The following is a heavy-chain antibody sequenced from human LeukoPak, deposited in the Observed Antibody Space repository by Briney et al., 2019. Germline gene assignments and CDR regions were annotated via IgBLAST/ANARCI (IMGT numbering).Heavy chain of an antibody. Sequence: SQTLSLTCTVSGGSISSGSYYWSWIRQPAGKGLEWIGRIYTSGSTNYNPSLKSRVTISVDTSKNQFSLKLSSVTAADTAVYYCARGIYDSSGYYSPRVAFDIWGQGTMVTVSS. D-gene: IGHD3-22*01. CDR2: IYTSGST. J-gene: IGHJ3*02. V-gene: IGHV4-61*02. CDR3: ARGIYDSSGYYSPRVAFDI. CDR1: GGSISSGSYY.